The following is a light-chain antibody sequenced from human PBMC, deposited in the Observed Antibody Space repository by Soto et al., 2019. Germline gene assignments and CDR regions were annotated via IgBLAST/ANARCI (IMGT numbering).Light chain of an antibody. CDR1: QSISSW. J-gene: IGKJ1*01. V-gene: IGKV1-5*03. CDR2: KAS. Sequence: DIEMTQSPSTLSASVGDRVTITCRASQSISSWLAWYQQKPGKAPKLLIYKASTLQSGVPSRFSGSGSGTDFTLTISSLQPDDSATYYCQQYDDKSTFGQGTKVEIK. CDR3: QQYDDKST.